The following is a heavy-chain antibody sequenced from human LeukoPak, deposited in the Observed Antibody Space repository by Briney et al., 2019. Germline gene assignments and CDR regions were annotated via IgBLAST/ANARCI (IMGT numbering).Heavy chain of an antibody. J-gene: IGHJ4*02. CDR3: ARREASH. V-gene: IGHV3-48*01. D-gene: IGHD1-26*01. CDR2: ISSSSSTI. CDR1: GFTFSSYS. Sequence: PGRSLRLSCAASGFTFSSYSMNWVRQAPGKGLEWVSYISSSSSTIYYADSVKGRFTISRDNAKNSLYLQMNSLRAEDTAVYYCARREASHWGQGTLVTVSS.